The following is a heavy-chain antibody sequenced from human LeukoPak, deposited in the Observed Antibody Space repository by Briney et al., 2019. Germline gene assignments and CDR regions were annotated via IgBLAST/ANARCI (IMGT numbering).Heavy chain of an antibody. CDR1: GYTFIRHG. Sequence: ASVKVSCKASGYTFIRHGISWVRQAPGHGRDWLGWVSVYNVNTHYVQKVQGRVTMPADTSTNTASMQLRSLRSDDRAVYYCARDMGCYGGNSAELDYWGQGTLVTVSS. V-gene: IGHV1-18*01. J-gene: IGHJ4*02. D-gene: IGHD4-23*01. CDR3: ARDMGCYGGNSAELDY. CDR2: VSVYNVNT.